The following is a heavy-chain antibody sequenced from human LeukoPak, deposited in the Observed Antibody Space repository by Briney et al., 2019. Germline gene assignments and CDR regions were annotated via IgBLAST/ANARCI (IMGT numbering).Heavy chain of an antibody. CDR2: IHYSGST. CDR1: GGSISSYY. V-gene: IGHV4-59*01. Sequence: SETLSLTCTVFGGSISSYYWSWIRQPPGKRLEWIGYIHYSGSTNYNPSLKSRVTISVDTSKNQFSLKLSSVTAADTAVYYCARGESSGWYGYYYYYGMDVWGQGTTVTVSS. J-gene: IGHJ6*02. CDR3: ARGESSGWYGYYYYYGMDV. D-gene: IGHD6-19*01.